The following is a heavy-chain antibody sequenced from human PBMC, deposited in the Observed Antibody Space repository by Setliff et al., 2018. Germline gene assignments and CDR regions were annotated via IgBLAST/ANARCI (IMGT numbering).Heavy chain of an antibody. CDR2: IYNRGHT. CDR3: ARDRGGTNPWFDS. Sequence: PGGSLRLSCAASGFTVSSNQMSWVRQAPGKGLEWVSVIYNRGHTYYADSVKGRFTISRDSSKNTLYLQMNSLTAEDTAMYYCARDRGGTNPWFDSWGQGTLVTVSS. D-gene: IGHD3-10*01. CDR1: GFTVSSNQ. J-gene: IGHJ5*01. V-gene: IGHV3-53*01.